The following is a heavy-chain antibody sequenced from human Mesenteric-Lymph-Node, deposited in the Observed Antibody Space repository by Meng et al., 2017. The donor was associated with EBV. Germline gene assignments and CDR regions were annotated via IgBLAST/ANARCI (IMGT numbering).Heavy chain of an antibody. CDR1: GYIFSHYG. CDR2: ISGYNGNA. D-gene: IGHD5-12*01. J-gene: IGHJ4*02. Sequence: VKRVESGAEVKKPGASVKFSCKASGYIFSHYGISWLRQAPGQGLEWMGWISGYNGNANYAQKLQGRVTMTTDTSTSTVHMELRSLRSDDTAVYYCARGYTGYAFLDYWGQGILVTVSS. V-gene: IGHV1-18*01. CDR3: ARGYTGYAFLDY.